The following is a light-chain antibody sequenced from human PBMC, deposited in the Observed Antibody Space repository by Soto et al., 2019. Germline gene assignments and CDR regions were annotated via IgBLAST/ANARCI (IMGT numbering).Light chain of an antibody. CDR2: DAS. CDR1: QSVSSD. Sequence: IVLIQSPATLSLSPGERATLSCRASQSVSSDLVWYQHKPGQPPRLLIYDASKRASGIPARFSGSGSGTDFSLTVINLEPEDFAVYYCQHRSNWPGTFGQGTKVEIK. J-gene: IGKJ2*01. CDR3: QHRSNWPGT. V-gene: IGKV3-11*01.